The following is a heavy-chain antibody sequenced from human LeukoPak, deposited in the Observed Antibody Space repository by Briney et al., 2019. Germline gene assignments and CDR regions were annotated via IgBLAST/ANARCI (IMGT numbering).Heavy chain of an antibody. D-gene: IGHD2-15*01. J-gene: IGHJ3*02. CDR1: GFSFSSYS. V-gene: IGHV3-48*02. CDR2: ITSSSSTI. CDR3: AREADCSGGNCYRGPFDI. Sequence: PGGSLRLSCAASGFSFSSYSMNWVRQAPGKGLEWVSYITSSSSTIYYADSVKGRFTISRDNAKNSLYLQMNSLRDEDTAVYYCAREADCSGGNCYRGPFDIWGQGTMVTVSS.